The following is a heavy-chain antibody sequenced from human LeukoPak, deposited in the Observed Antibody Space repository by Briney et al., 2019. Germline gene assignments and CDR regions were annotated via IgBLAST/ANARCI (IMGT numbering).Heavy chain of an antibody. J-gene: IGHJ4*02. CDR2: IIPIFGTA. CDR3: ASSRLVYDFWSGYYIDYFDY. V-gene: IGHV1-69*05. CDR1: GGTFSSYA. Sequence: SVKVSCKASGGTFSSYAISWVRQAPGQGLEWMGGIIPIFGTANYAQKFQGRVTITTDDSTSTAYIELSSLRSEDTAVYYYASSRLVYDFWSGYYIDYFDYWGQGTLVTVSS. D-gene: IGHD3-3*01.